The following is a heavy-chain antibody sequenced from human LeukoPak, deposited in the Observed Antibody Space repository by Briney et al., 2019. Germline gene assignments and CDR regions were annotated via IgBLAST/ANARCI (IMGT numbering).Heavy chain of an antibody. CDR3: ARRRRERWLQFTNYFDY. J-gene: IGHJ4*02. CDR2: IYPGESDT. V-gene: IGHV5-51*01. CDR1: GYSFTSYW. Sequence: GESLKISCKGSGYSFTSYWIGWVRQMPGKGLEWMGSIYPGESDTRYSPSFQGQVTISADKSISTAYLQWSSLKASDTAMYYCARRRRERWLQFTNYFDYWGQGTLVTVSS. D-gene: IGHD5-24*01.